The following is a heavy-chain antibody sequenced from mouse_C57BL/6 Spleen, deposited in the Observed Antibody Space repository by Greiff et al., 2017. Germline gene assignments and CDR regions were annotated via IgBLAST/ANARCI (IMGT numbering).Heavy chain of an antibody. CDR2: FYPGGGSI. CDR3: ARHEGYYYGSIFTWFAY. V-gene: IGHV1-62-2*01. D-gene: IGHD1-1*01. J-gene: IGHJ3*01. CDR1: GYTFTEYT. Sequence: VQLQQSGAELVKPGASVKLSCKASGYTFTEYTIPWVKQRSGQGLEWIGWFYPGGGSIKYNEKFKDKATLTADKSSSTVYMELSRLTSEDSAVYYCARHEGYYYGSIFTWFAYWGQGTLVTVSA.